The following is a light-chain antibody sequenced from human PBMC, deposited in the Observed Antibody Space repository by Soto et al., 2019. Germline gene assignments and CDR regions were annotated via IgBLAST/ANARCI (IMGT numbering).Light chain of an antibody. CDR3: QQYRSYSWT. Sequence: DIQMTQSPSTLSASVGDRVTITCRASQSISSWLAWYQEKPGKAPKLLIYKASTLESGVPSRFSGSGSGTESTLSISSLQPDDFATYYYQQYRSYSWTFGQGTKVEI. CDR2: KAS. V-gene: IGKV1-5*03. CDR1: QSISSW. J-gene: IGKJ1*01.